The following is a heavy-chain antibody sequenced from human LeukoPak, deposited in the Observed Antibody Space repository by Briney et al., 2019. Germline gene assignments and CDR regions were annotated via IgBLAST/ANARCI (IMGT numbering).Heavy chain of an antibody. V-gene: IGHV1-18*01. J-gene: IGHJ5*02. CDR1: GYTFNNYG. CDR3: VKDWHILTGRNCFDP. D-gene: IGHD3-9*01. CDR2: VSPYNGDT. Sequence: ASVRVSCKASGYTFNNYGISWVRQAPGQGLEWMGWVSPYNGDTNYAQKFRGRVTMYTDTSTSTAYMELRSLRFDDTAIYYCVKDWHILTGRNCFDPWGQGTLVAVSS.